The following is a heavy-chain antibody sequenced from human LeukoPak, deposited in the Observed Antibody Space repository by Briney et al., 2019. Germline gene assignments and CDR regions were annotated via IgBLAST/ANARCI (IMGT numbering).Heavy chain of an antibody. CDR2: INQDGGET. V-gene: IGHV3-7*02. Sequence: GGSLRLSCAASGFTFSSYWMSWVRQAPGKGLEWVANINQDGGETYYVDSVRGRFTISRDNAKNSLYLQMNSLRAEDTAMYYCASINSIVVAGSHYFEYWGQGTLVTVSS. D-gene: IGHD6-19*01. CDR3: ASINSIVVAGSHYFEY. CDR1: GFTFSSYW. J-gene: IGHJ4*02.